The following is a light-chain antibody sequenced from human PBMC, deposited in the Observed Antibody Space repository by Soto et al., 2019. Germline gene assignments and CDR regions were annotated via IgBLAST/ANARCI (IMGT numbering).Light chain of an antibody. Sequence: EIVLTQSPATLSLSPGERATLSCRASQSVSSYLAWYQQKPGQAPRLLIYDASNRATGIPARFSGSGSGTDVTLTISSLEPEDFAVYYCQQRSNWELTFGPGTKVDIK. J-gene: IGKJ3*01. CDR3: QQRSNWELT. CDR2: DAS. V-gene: IGKV3-11*01. CDR1: QSVSSY.